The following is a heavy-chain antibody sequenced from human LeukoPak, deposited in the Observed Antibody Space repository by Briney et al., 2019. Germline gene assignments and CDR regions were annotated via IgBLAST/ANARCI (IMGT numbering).Heavy chain of an antibody. CDR1: GGSISSGGYY. V-gene: IGHV4-30-2*05. CDR2: IYHSGST. Sequence: PSETLSLTCTVSGGSISSGGYYWSWIRQPPGKGLEWIGYIYHSGSTYYNPFLKSRVTVSVDTSKNQFSLKLSSVTAADTAVYYCATYMTRDQYLDYWGQGTLVTVSS. D-gene: IGHD4-11*01. CDR3: ATYMTRDQYLDY. J-gene: IGHJ4*02.